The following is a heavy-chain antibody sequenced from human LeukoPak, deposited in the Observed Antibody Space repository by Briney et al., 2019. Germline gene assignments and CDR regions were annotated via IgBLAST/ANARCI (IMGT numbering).Heavy chain of an antibody. Sequence: GGSLRLSCAASGFTFSSYAMHWVRQAPGKGLEWVAVISYDGSNKYYADSVKGRFTISRDNSKNTLYLQMDSLRAEDTAVYYCARTGLYGEDYWGQGTLVTVSS. V-gene: IGHV3-30-3*01. J-gene: IGHJ4*02. CDR3: ARTGLYGEDY. D-gene: IGHD3-10*01. CDR1: GFTFSSYA. CDR2: ISYDGSNK.